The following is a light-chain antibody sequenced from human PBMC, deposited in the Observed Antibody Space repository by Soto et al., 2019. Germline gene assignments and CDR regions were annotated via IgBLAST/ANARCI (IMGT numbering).Light chain of an antibody. CDR2: DVT. Sequence: QSALTQPASVSGSPGQSITISCTGTSSDVGGYNYVSWYQQHPVKAPKLMIYDVTNRPSGVSDRFSGSKSGNTDSLTISGLQAEDGADYYCTSYTSSSTPYVFGTGTKVTVL. V-gene: IGLV2-14*01. J-gene: IGLJ1*01. CDR3: TSYTSSSTPYV. CDR1: SSDVGGYNY.